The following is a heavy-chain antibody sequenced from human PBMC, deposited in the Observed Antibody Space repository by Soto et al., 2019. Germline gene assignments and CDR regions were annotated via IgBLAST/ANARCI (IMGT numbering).Heavy chain of an antibody. V-gene: IGHV4-59*08. D-gene: IGHD6-13*01. CDR3: ARHLSSSWYYFDY. CDR2: IYYSGST. CDR1: GGSISSYY. Sequence: PSETLSLTCTVSGGSISSYYWSWIRQPPGKGLEWIGYIYYSGSTNYNPSLKSRVTISVDTSKNQFSLKLSSVTAADTAVYYCARHLSSSWYYFDYWGQGTLVTVSS. J-gene: IGHJ4*02.